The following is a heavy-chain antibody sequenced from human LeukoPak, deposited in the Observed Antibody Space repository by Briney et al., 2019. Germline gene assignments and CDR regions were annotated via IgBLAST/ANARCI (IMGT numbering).Heavy chain of an antibody. D-gene: IGHD3-10*01. CDR1: GFTFSSYA. CDR3: AKGLWFGHYYFDF. V-gene: IGHV3-23*01. CDR2: ISAGGGST. J-gene: IGHJ4*02. Sequence: GGSLRLSCAASGFTFSSYAMSWVRQVPGKGLEWVSVISAGGGSTYHADSVKGRFSISRDNSKNTVYLQMNSLRAEDSAMYYCAKGLWFGHYYFDFWGQGTLVTVSS.